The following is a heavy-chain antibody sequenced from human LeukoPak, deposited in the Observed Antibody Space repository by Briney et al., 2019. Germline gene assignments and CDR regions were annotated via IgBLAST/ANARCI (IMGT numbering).Heavy chain of an antibody. D-gene: IGHD5-12*01. J-gene: IGHJ4*02. V-gene: IGHV1-8*01. CDR2: MNPNSGNT. CDR3: ARGRYSNRGFDY. Sequence: ASVKVSCKASGYTFTSYDINWVRQATGQGLEWMGWMNPNSGNTGYAQKFQGRVTMTRNTSISTAYMELSSLRSEDTAGYYCARGRYSNRGFDYWGQGTLVTVSS. CDR1: GYTFTSYD.